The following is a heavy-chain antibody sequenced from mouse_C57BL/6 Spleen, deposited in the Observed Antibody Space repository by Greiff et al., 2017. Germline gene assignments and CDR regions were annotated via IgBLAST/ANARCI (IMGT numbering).Heavy chain of an antibody. CDR2: IYPRSGNT. D-gene: IGHD2-4*01. CDR3: ARIYYDYY. J-gene: IGHJ2*01. Sequence: VQLVESGAELARPGASVKLSCKASGYTFTSYGISWVKQRTGQGLEWIGDIYPRSGNTYYNEKFKGKATLTADKSSSTAYMDLHSLTSEYSAVYFCARIYYDYYWGQGTTLTVSS. CDR1: GYTFTSYG. V-gene: IGHV1-81*01.